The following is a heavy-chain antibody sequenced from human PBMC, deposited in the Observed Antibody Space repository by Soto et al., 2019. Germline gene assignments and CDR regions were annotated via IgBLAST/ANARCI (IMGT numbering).Heavy chain of an antibody. J-gene: IGHJ6*02. V-gene: IGHV3-33*01. CDR2: IWYDGSNK. Sequence: GGSLTLSCAASVFTFSSYGIHWVRQAPGKGLEWVAVIWYDGSNKYYADSVKGRFTISRDNSKNTLYLQMNSLRAEDTAVYYCARGSFGYYYYGMDVWGQGTTVTVSS. CDR1: VFTFSSYG. CDR3: ARGSFGYYYYGMDV. D-gene: IGHD3-10*01.